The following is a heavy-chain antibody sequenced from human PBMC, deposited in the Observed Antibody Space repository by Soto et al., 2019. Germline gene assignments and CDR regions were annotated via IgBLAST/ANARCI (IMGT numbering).Heavy chain of an antibody. Sequence: GESLKISCAASGFTFSTYALHWVRQAPGKGLEWVALFSYDGSNKYYADSVKGRFTISRDNSKNTLYLQMNSLRPEDTGVYYCARGDMNNWYLIDYWGQGTLVTVSS. CDR3: ARGDMNNWYLIDY. CDR1: GFTFSTYA. CDR2: FSYDGSNK. V-gene: IGHV3-30-3*01. D-gene: IGHD1-1*01. J-gene: IGHJ4*02.